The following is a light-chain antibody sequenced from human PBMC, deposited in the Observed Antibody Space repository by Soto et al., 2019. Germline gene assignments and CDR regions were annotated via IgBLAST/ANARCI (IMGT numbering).Light chain of an antibody. J-gene: IGLJ2*01. Sequence: QSALTQPRSVSGSPGQSVTISCTGTSSDVGGYNFVSWYQQHPGKAPKLIIYDVSKRPSGVPDRFSGSKSGNTASLTISGLQAEDEADYYCQSYDSDFVIFGGGTKLTVL. CDR2: DVS. CDR1: SSDVGGYNF. V-gene: IGLV2-11*01. CDR3: QSYDSDFVI.